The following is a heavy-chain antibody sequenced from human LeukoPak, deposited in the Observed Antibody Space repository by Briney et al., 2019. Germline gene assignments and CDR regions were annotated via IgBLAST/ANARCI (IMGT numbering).Heavy chain of an antibody. CDR1: GVSITTSGFY. V-gene: IGHV4-30-2*01. CDR3: ARGTNPLYNWQHEGFDY. J-gene: IGHJ4*02. Sequence: SETLSLTCTVSGVSITTSGFYYSWIRQPPGKGLEWLGYIYQSGGTFYDPSLKSRISIPIDRPKNQFSLKMNSVSAADTAVYYCARGTNPLYNWQHEGFDYWGQGALIAVSS. CDR2: IYQSGGT. D-gene: IGHD1-20*01.